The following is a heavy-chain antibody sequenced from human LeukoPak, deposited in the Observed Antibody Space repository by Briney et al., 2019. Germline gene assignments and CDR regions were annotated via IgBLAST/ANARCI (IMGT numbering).Heavy chain of an antibody. J-gene: IGHJ3*02. V-gene: IGHV1-18*01. Sequence: ASVKVSCKASGYTFTSYGISWVRQAPGQGLEWMGWISAYNGNTNYAQKLQGRVTMTTDTSTSTAYMELRSLGSDDTAVYYCARAKDSSGYYLRFGAFDIWGQGTMVTVSS. CDR3: ARAKDSSGYYLRFGAFDI. CDR2: ISAYNGNT. D-gene: IGHD3-22*01. CDR1: GYTFTSYG.